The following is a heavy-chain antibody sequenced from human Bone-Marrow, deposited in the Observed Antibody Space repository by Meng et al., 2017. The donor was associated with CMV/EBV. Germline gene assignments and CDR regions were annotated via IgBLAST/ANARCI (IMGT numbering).Heavy chain of an antibody. J-gene: IGHJ6*02. V-gene: IGHV1-46*01. Sequence: ASVKVSCKASGYTFTSFYMNWVRQAPGQGLEWMGIINPSGGRTRYAQKFQGRVIMTGDMSTSTVYMELSSLRSEDTAVYYCAMGATIIAEFWGQGTTVTVSS. D-gene: IGHD1-26*01. CDR2: INPSGGRT. CDR3: AMGATIIAEF. CDR1: GYTFTSFY.